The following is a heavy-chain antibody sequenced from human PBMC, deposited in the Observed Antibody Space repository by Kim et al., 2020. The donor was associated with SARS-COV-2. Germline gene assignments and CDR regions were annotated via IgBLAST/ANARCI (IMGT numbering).Heavy chain of an antibody. CDR3: ARDHRSCSISTCYGEAIDY. D-gene: IGHD2-2*01. Sequence: ASVKVSCKSSGYTFTNYAIHWVRQAPGQRLEWMGWINTGSGNTKYSQIFQGRVAFTRDTSANTAYMELSSLRSDDTAVYYCARDHRSCSISTCYGEAIDYWGQGTLVTVSS. CDR2: INTGSGNT. CDR1: GYTFTNYA. J-gene: IGHJ4*02. V-gene: IGHV1-3*04.